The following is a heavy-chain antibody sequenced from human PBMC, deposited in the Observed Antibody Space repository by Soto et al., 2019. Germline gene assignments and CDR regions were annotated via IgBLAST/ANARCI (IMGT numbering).Heavy chain of an antibody. Sequence: ASVKVSCKASGYTFTGYYMHWVRQAPGQGLEWMGWINPNSGGTNYAQRFQGWVTMTRDTSISTAYMELSRLRSDDTAVYYCARNEVGEPLGVLDTWGQGTMVTVSS. CDR1: GYTFTGYY. J-gene: IGHJ3*02. D-gene: IGHD2-8*01. V-gene: IGHV1-2*04. CDR3: ARNEVGEPLGVLDT. CDR2: INPNSGGT.